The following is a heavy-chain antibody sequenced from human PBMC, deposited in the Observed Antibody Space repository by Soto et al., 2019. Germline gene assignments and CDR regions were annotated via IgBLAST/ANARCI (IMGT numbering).Heavy chain of an antibody. D-gene: IGHD1-1*01. V-gene: IGHV3-48*03. CDR1: RFTVSDYE. Sequence: EVQLVESGGGLVQPGGSLRLSCTASRFTVSDYEMHWVRLTPEKGLEWVSSIDRSGTATYYADSVKGRFTFSRDSAKNSLSLQMNSLRVEDTAVYYCARGWVDGVHFDNWGQGTLVTVSS. CDR3: ARGWVDGVHFDN. J-gene: IGHJ4*02. CDR2: IDRSGTAT.